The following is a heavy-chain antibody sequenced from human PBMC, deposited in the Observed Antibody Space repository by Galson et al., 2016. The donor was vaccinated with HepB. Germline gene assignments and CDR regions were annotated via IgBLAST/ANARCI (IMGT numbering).Heavy chain of an antibody. V-gene: IGHV3-30*18. D-gene: IGHD5-18*01. CDR3: AKVFRQYSYGYSGWYFDL. CDR1: GFIFNNFG. CDR2: ISPDGSKI. J-gene: IGHJ2*01. Sequence: SLRLSCAASGFIFNNFGMHWVRQAPGKGLEWVEVISPDGSKIYYADSVKGRFTISRDNSKSTLFLQMNSLRADDTAMYYCAKVFRQYSYGYSGWYFDLWGRGTLVTVSS.